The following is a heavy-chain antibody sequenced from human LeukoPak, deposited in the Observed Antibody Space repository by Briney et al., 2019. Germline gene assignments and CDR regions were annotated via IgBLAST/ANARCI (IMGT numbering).Heavy chain of an antibody. D-gene: IGHD3-22*01. V-gene: IGHV1-46*01. CDR1: GGTFSSYA. CDR2: INPSGGST. Sequence: ASVKVSCKASGGTFSSYAISWVRQAPGQGLEWMGIINPSGGSTSYAQKFQGRVTMTRDMSTSTVYMELSSLRSEDTAVYYCARDYYDSSGPSPYWGQGTLVTVSS. J-gene: IGHJ4*02. CDR3: ARDYYDSSGPSPY.